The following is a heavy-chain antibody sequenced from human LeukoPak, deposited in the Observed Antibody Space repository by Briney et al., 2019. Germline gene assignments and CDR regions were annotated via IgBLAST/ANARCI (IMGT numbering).Heavy chain of an antibody. V-gene: IGHV4-34*01. CDR1: GGSFSGYY. CDR3: AKDTTQVRYDSGGSLDY. J-gene: IGHJ4*02. D-gene: IGHD3-22*01. CDR2: INHSGST. Sequence: PSETLSLTCAVYGGSFSGYYWSWIRQPPGKGLEWIGEINHSGSTNYNPSLKSRVTISVDTSKNQFSLKLSSVTAADTAVYYCAKDTTQVRYDSGGSLDYWGQGTLVTVSS.